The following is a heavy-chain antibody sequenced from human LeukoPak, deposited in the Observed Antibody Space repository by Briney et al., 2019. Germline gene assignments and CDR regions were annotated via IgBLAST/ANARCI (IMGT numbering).Heavy chain of an antibody. CDR3: ARHRITMVRGVTIDY. CDR1: GGSISSSSYY. Sequence: SETLSLTCTVSGGSISSSSYYWGWIRQPPGKGLEWIGSIYYSGSTYYNPSLKSRVTISVDTSKNQFSLKLSSVTAADTAAYYCARHRITMVRGVTIDYWGQGTLVTVSS. CDR2: IYYSGST. V-gene: IGHV4-39*01. D-gene: IGHD3-10*01. J-gene: IGHJ4*02.